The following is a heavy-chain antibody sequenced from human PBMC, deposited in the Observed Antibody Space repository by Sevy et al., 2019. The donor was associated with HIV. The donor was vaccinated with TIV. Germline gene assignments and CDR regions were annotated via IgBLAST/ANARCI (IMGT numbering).Heavy chain of an antibody. CDR2: ISAYNGNT. J-gene: IGHJ6*02. D-gene: IGHD3-3*01. CDR3: ARGSGDTIFGVVIPYYYYYGMDV. V-gene: IGHV1-18*01. Sequence: ASVKVSCKASGYTFTSYGISWVRQAPGQGLEWMGWISAYNGNTNYAQKLQGRVTMTTDTSTSTAYMELRSLRSDDTAVYYCARGSGDTIFGVVIPYYYYYGMDVWGQGTMVTVSS. CDR1: GYTFTSYG.